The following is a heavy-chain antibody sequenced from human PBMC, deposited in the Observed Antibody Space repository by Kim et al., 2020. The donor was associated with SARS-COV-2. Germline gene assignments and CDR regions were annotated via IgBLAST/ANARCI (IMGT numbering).Heavy chain of an antibody. Sequence: SRKGRFTISRDNSKNTLYLQMNSVRAEDTAVYYCAKDSSGSSAYYYYVDVWGKGTTVTVSS. CDR3: AKDSSGSSAYYYYVDV. V-gene: IGHV3-30*02. J-gene: IGHJ6*03. D-gene: IGHD1-26*01.